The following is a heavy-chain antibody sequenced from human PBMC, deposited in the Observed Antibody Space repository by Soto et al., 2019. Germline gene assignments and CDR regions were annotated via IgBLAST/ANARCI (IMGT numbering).Heavy chain of an antibody. CDR3: ARETPDEPYAFDI. CDR2: IYSGGST. Sequence: PGGSLRLSCAASGFTVSSNYMSWVRQAPGKGLEWVSVIYSGGSTYYADSVKGRFTISRDNSKNTLYLQMNSLRAEDTAVYYCARETPDEPYAFDIWGQGTMVTVSS. J-gene: IGHJ3*02. CDR1: GFTVSSNY. V-gene: IGHV3-53*01.